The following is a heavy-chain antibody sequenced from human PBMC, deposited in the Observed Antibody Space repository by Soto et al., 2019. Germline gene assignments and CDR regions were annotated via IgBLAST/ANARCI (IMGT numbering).Heavy chain of an antibody. CDR2: VKQDGSEQ. CDR1: GFIFSSYW. Sequence: GGSLRLSFSASGFIFSSYWMAWVRHAPGKGLEWVANVKQDGSEQHYVDSVKGRFTISRDNVKSSLFLQMNSLRAEDTAVYYCVGGSGWVMDYWGQGTLVPVSS. D-gene: IGHD6-19*01. V-gene: IGHV3-7*03. CDR3: VGGSGWVMDY. J-gene: IGHJ4*02.